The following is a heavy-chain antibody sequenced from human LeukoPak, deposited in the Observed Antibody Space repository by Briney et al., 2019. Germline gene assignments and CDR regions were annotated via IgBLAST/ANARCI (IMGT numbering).Heavy chain of an antibody. CDR1: GGPFSGYY. CDR2: INHSGST. D-gene: IGHD5-12*01. Sequence: PSETLSLTCAVYGGPFSGYYWSWIRQPPGKGLEWIGEINHSGSTNYNPSLKSRVTISVDTSKNQFSLKLSSVTAADTAVYYCARGGYSGYDRLGYWGQGTLVTVSS. J-gene: IGHJ4*02. CDR3: ARGGYSGYDRLGY. V-gene: IGHV4-34*01.